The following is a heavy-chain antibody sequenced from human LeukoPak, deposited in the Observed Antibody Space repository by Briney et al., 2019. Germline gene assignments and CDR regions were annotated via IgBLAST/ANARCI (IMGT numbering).Heavy chain of an antibody. V-gene: IGHV4-59*08. J-gene: IGHJ4*02. CDR1: GGSISSYY. CDR3: ASHSIAAAGTFDY. CDR2: IYYSGST. Sequence: SETLSLTCTVSGGSISSYYWSWIRQPPGKGLGWIGYIYYSGSTNYNPSLKSRVTISVDTSKNQFSLKLSSVTAADTAVYYCASHSIAAAGTFDYWGQGTLVTVSS. D-gene: IGHD6-13*01.